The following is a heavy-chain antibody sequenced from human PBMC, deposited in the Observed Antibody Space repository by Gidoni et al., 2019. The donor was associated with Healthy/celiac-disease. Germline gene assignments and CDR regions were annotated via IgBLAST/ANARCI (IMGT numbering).Heavy chain of an antibody. V-gene: IGHV3-66*02. CDR2: IYSGGST. J-gene: IGHJ6*02. CDR3: ARASLGGVLDV. CDR1: GFTVSSND. Sequence: EVQLVESGGGLVQPGGSLRLHCAASGFTVSSNDMSWVRQAPGKGLGWVSVIYSGGSTYYADSVKGRFTISRDNSKNTLYLQMNSLRAEDTAVYYCARASLGGVLDVWGQGTTVTVSS. D-gene: IGHD7-27*01.